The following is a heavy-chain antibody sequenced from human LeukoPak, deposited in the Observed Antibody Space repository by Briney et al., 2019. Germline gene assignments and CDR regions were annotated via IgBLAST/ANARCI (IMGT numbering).Heavy chain of an antibody. CDR1: GFNFVFEA. D-gene: IGHD3-9*01. Sequence: GGSLRLSCAASGFNFVFEAMTWVRQAPGKGLEWVSSASNSGSSTYYARAVKGRFTISRDNSKNILYLQMSSLRVDDTAVYYCAKGLTLSGHMSGYPFGAFETWGQGTMVTVSS. CDR2: ASNSGSST. CDR3: AKGLTLSGHMSGYPFGAFET. V-gene: IGHV3-23*01. J-gene: IGHJ3*02.